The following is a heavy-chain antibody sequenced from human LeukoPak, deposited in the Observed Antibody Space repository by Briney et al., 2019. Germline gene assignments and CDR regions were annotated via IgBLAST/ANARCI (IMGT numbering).Heavy chain of an antibody. Sequence: SETLSLTCAVYGGSFSGYYWSWIRQPPGRGLGWIGEINHSGSTNYNPSLKSRVTISVDTSKNQFSLKLSSVTAADTAVYYCARGEVLWFGATNWFDPWGQGTLVTVSS. CDR3: ARGEVLWFGATNWFDP. J-gene: IGHJ5*02. V-gene: IGHV4-34*01. CDR1: GGSFSGYY. CDR2: INHSGST. D-gene: IGHD3-10*01.